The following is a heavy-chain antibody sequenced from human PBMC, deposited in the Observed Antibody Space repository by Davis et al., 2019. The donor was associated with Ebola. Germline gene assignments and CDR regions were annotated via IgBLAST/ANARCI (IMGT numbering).Heavy chain of an antibody. D-gene: IGHD5-18*01. V-gene: IGHV6-1*01. CDR3: ARAWAQLWPLDY. J-gene: IGHJ4*02. CDR2: TYYRSKWYN. CDR1: GDSVSGNSVA. Sequence: SQTLSLTCAISGDSVSGNSVAWNWIRQSPSRGLEWLGRTYYRSKWYNDYAVSVKSRITITPDTSKNQFSLQLNSVTPEDTAVYYCARAWAQLWPLDYWGQGTLVTVSS.